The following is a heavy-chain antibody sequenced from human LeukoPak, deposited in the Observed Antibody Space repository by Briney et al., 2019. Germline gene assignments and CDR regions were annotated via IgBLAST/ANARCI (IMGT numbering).Heavy chain of an antibody. CDR3: ARTTAARPRRLDP. CDR2: INHSGST. Sequence: KPSETLSLTCAVYGGSFSGYYWSWIRQPPRKGLEWIGEINHSGSTNYNPSLKSRVTISVDTSKNQFSLKLSSVTAADTAVYYCARTTAARPRRLDPWGQGTLVTVSS. D-gene: IGHD6-6*01. V-gene: IGHV4-34*01. J-gene: IGHJ5*02. CDR1: GGSFSGYY.